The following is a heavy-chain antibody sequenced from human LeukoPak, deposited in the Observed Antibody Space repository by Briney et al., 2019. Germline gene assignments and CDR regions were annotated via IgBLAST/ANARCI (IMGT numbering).Heavy chain of an antibody. D-gene: IGHD3-22*01. Sequence: GGSLRLSCAASGFTFSSYSMNWVRQAPGKGLEWVSCISGSSSYIYYADSVKGRFTISRDNAKNSLYLQMNSLRAEDTAVYYCAREPSMIVVVTDGGFDPWGQGTLVTVSS. CDR3: AREPSMIVVVTDGGFDP. V-gene: IGHV3-21*01. J-gene: IGHJ5*02. CDR2: ISGSSSYI. CDR1: GFTFSSYS.